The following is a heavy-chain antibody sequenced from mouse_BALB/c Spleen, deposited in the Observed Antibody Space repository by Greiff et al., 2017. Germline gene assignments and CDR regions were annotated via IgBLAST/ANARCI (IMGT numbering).Heavy chain of an antibody. CDR3: ARGGYEPYFDY. J-gene: IGHJ2*01. D-gene: IGHD2-14*01. CDR1: GYTFTSYW. Sequence: QVQLQQSGAELARPGASVKLSCKASGYTFTSYWMQWVKQRPGQGLDWIGTIYPGGGDTRYTQKVKGRATLTADKASSTAYMQLSSLASEDSAVYYCARGGYEPYFDYWGQGTTLTVSS. V-gene: IGHV1-87*01. CDR2: IYPGGGDT.